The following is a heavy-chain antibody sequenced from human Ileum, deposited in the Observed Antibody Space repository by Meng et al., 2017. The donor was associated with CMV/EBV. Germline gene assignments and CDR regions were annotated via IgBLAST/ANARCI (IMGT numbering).Heavy chain of an antibody. CDR2: IQSDGSNK. CDR3: ARDLKPRYCSSTSCSPYNWFDP. Sequence: GGSLRLSCGASGFTFNSYGMHWVRQAPGKGLEWVAFIQSDGSNKYYADSVKGRFTISRDNSKNTLYLQMSSLRPEDTAVYYCARDLKPRYCSSTSCSPYNWFDPWGQGTLVTVSS. J-gene: IGHJ5*02. CDR1: GFTFNSYG. V-gene: IGHV3-30*02. D-gene: IGHD2-2*01.